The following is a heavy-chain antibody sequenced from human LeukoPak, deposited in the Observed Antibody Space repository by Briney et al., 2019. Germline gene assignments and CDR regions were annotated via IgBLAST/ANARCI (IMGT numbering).Heavy chain of an antibody. CDR1: GGSIGSYY. J-gene: IGHJ6*02. CDR2: IYYSGST. CDR3: AREGAAAGMFYYYYGMDV. D-gene: IGHD6-13*01. V-gene: IGHV4-59*01. Sequence: PSETLSLTCTVSGGSIGSYYWSWIRQPPGKGLEWIGYIYYSGSTNYNPSLKSRVTVSVDTSKNQFSLKLSSVTAADTAVYYCAREGAAAGMFYYYYGMDVWGQGTTVTVSS.